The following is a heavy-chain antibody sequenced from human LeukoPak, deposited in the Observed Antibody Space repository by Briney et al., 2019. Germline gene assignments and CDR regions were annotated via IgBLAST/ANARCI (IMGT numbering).Heavy chain of an antibody. CDR2: IKQDESEK. J-gene: IGHJ4*02. CDR3: AKGSYYDSSGSFYFDY. CDR1: GFTFSSYA. D-gene: IGHD3-22*01. V-gene: IGHV3-7*03. Sequence: GGSLRLSCAASGFTFSSYAMSWVRQAPGKGLEWVANIKQDESEKHYVDSVKGRFTISRDNSKNTLYVQVNSLGTEDTAAYYCAKGSYYDSSGSFYFDYWGQGTLVTVSS.